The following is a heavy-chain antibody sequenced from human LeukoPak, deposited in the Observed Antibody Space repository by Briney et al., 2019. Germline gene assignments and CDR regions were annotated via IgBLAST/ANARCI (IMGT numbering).Heavy chain of an antibody. Sequence: SETLSLTCTVSGGSISSSSYHWGWIRQPPGKGLEWIASFYYSGNTYYNPSLKSRVSISVDTSKNQFSLKLSSVTAADTAVYYCAELGITMIGGVWGKGTTVTISS. V-gene: IGHV4-39*07. J-gene: IGHJ6*04. CDR1: GGSISSSSYH. CDR3: AELGITMIGGV. CDR2: FYYSGNT. D-gene: IGHD3-10*02.